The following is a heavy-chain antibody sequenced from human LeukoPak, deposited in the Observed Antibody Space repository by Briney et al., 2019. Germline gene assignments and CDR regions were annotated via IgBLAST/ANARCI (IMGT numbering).Heavy chain of an antibody. J-gene: IGHJ5*02. CDR1: GGSISSYY. CDR3: ARELRDWFDP. Sequence: SETLSLTCTVSGGSISSYYWSWIRQPPGKGLEWIGNIYYSGSTNYNPSLKSRVTISVDTSKNQFSLKLSSVTAADTAVYYCARELRDWFDPWGQGTLVTVSS. CDR2: IYYSGST. V-gene: IGHV4-59*01.